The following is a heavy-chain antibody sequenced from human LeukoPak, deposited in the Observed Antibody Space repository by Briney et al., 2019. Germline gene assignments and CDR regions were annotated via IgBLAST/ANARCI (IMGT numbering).Heavy chain of an antibody. CDR1: GITFSAYY. J-gene: IGHJ4*02. CDR2: IIGSGSAI. V-gene: IGHV3-11*01. Sequence: GGSLRLSCAASGITFSAYYMSWIRQAPGKGLEWVSYIIGSGSAIFYADSAKGRFTISRDNAKNSLYLQMNSLRAEDTAVYYCARVRGYCSGGSCYGYYLDYWGQGTLVTVSS. D-gene: IGHD2-15*01. CDR3: ARVRGYCSGGSCYGYYLDY.